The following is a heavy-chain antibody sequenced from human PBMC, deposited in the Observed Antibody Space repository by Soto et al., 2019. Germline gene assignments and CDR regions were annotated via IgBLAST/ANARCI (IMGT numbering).Heavy chain of an antibody. V-gene: IGHV3-49*03. CDR1: GFTFGDYA. D-gene: IGHD6-13*01. CDR2: ISSKAYGGTT. Sequence: PGGSLRLSCKASGFTFGDYAMSWFRQAPGKGLEWVGFISSKAYGGTTEYAASVKGRITITRDESRSIAYVQMNRLKTEDTAVYYCTSCPVDSWYLGNWFDPWGQVTLVTVSS. J-gene: IGHJ5*02. CDR3: TSCPVDSWYLGNWFDP.